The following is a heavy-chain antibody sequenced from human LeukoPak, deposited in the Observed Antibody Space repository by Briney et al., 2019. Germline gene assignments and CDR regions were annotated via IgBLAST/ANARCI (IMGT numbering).Heavy chain of an antibody. Sequence: PEGSLRLSCVASGFTFSSHWMHWVRQTPEKGLVWVSRMNSDESDTNYADSVNGRFTISRDNAKNTLYLQMNSLRVEDTAKYYCARGTEVALDYRGQGTLVTVSS. CDR3: ARGTEVALDY. CDR1: GFTFSSHW. J-gene: IGHJ4*02. V-gene: IGHV3-74*01. CDR2: MNSDESDT.